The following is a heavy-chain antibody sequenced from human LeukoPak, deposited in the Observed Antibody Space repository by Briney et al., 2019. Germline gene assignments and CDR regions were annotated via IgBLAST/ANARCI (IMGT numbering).Heavy chain of an antibody. CDR1: GFIFSNYA. D-gene: IGHD4-17*01. Sequence: PGGSLRLSCAASGFIFSNYAMSWVRQAPGKGLEWVSAISGSGGSTYYADSVKGRFTISRDNSKNTLYLQMNSLRAEDTAVYYCARLPDDYGDYKYFQHWGQGTLVTVSS. CDR2: ISGSGGST. V-gene: IGHV3-23*01. J-gene: IGHJ1*01. CDR3: ARLPDDYGDYKYFQH.